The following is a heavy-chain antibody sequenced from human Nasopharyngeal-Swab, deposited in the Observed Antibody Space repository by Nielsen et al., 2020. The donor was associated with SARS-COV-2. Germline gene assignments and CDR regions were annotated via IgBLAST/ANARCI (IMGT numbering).Heavy chain of an antibody. Sequence: ASVKVSCKASGYTFTSYDINWVRQATGQGLEWMGWMNPNSGNTGYAQKFQGRVTMTRNTSISTAYMELSGLRSEDTAVYYCARYCSGGSCYPYYYYGMDVWGQGTTVTVSS. CDR2: MNPNSGNT. J-gene: IGHJ6*02. CDR3: ARYCSGGSCYPYYYYGMDV. D-gene: IGHD2-15*01. V-gene: IGHV1-8*01. CDR1: GYTFTSYD.